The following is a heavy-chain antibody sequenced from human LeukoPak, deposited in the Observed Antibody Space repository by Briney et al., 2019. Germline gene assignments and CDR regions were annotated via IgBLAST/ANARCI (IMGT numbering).Heavy chain of an antibody. V-gene: IGHV4-59*01. CDR1: GGSISSYY. D-gene: IGHD6-13*01. Sequence: SETLSLTCTVSGGSISSYYWSWIRQPPGKGLEWIGYIYYSGSTNYNPSLKSRVTISVDTSKNQFSLKLSSVTAADTAVYYCASTAGTDYYYGMDVWGQGTTVTVSS. CDR2: IYYSGST. J-gene: IGHJ6*02. CDR3: ASTAGTDYYYGMDV.